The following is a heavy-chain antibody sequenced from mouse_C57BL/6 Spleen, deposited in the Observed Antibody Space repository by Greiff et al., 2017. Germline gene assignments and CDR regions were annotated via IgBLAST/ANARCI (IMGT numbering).Heavy chain of an antibody. CDR3: VRQDYDGGVYWYFDV. Sequence: DVQLQESGGGLVQPKGSLKLSCAASGFSFHTYAMNWVRQAPGKGLEWVARIRSKSNNYATYYADSVKDRFTISRDDSESMLYLQMNNLKTEDTAMYYCVRQDYDGGVYWYFDVWGTGTTVTVSS. D-gene: IGHD2-4*01. CDR2: IRSKSNNYAT. CDR1: GFSFHTYA. J-gene: IGHJ1*03. V-gene: IGHV10-1*01.